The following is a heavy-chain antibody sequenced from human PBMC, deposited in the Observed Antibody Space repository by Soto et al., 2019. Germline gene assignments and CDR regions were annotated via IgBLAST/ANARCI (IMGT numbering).Heavy chain of an antibody. CDR3: ASPTLASGYTWFAY. CDR1: GYTFTSYD. J-gene: IGHJ4*02. V-gene: IGHV1-8*01. CDR2: MNPNSGNT. Sequence: GASVKVSCKASGYTFTSYDINWVRQATGQGLEWMGWMNPNSGNTGYAQKFQGRVTMTRDISISTAYMELSSLRSDDTAVYYCASPTLASGYTWFAYRGQGTLVTVSS. D-gene: IGHD3-22*01.